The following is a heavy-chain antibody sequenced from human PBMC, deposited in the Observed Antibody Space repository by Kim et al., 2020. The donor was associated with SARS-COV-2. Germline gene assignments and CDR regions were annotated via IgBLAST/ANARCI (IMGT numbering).Heavy chain of an antibody. D-gene: IGHD3-10*01. J-gene: IGHJ5*02. CDR1: GGSISSGGYY. Sequence: SETLSLTCTVSGGSISSGGYYWSWIRQHPGKGLEWIGYIYYSGSTYYNPSLKSRVTISVDTSKNQFSLKLSSVTAADTAVYYCARDLLGENWFDPWGQGTLVTVSP. CDR3: ARDLLGENWFDP. V-gene: IGHV4-31*03. CDR2: IYYSGST.